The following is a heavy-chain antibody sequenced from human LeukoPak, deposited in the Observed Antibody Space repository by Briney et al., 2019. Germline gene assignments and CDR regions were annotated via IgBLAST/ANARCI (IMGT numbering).Heavy chain of an antibody. Sequence: GASVKVSCKASGGTFSSYAISWVRQAPGQGLEWMGRIIPILGIANYAQKFQGRVTMTRDTSTSTVYMELSSLRSEDTAVYYCARGQGWYEFDYWGQGTLVTVSS. CDR2: IIPILGIA. CDR1: GGTFSSYA. V-gene: IGHV1-69*04. CDR3: ARGQGWYEFDY. J-gene: IGHJ4*02. D-gene: IGHD6-19*01.